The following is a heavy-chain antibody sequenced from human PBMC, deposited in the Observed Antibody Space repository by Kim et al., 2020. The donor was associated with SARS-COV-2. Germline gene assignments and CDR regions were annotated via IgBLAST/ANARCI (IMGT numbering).Heavy chain of an antibody. D-gene: IGHD3-10*01. CDR1: GFTFSSYS. CDR2: ISSSSSTI. CDR3: ARRELLWFGEPPYYYGMDV. Sequence: GGSLRLPCAASGFTFSSYSMNWVRQAPGKGLEWVSYISSSSSTIYYADSVKGRFTISRDNAKNSLYLQMNSLRDEDTAVYYCARRELLWFGEPPYYYGMDVWGQGTTVTVSS. J-gene: IGHJ6*02. V-gene: IGHV3-48*02.